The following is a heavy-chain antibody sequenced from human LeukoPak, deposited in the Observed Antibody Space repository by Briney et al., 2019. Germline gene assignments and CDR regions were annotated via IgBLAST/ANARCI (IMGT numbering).Heavy chain of an antibody. CDR1: GYTFTSSY. CDR2: IDPNSGNI. J-gene: IGHJ4*02. V-gene: IGHV1-46*01. CDR3: AREAMVRGVVDY. Sequence: ASVKVSCKASGYTFTSSYMHWVRQAPGQGLEWMGMIDPNSGNINYAKKFQGRVTVTRDTSTSTVYMELRSLRSDDTAVYYCAREAMVRGVVDYWGQGTLVTVSS. D-gene: IGHD3-10*01.